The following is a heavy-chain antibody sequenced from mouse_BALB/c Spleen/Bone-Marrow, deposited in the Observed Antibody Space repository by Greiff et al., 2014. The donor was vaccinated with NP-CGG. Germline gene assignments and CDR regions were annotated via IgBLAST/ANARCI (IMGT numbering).Heavy chain of an antibody. CDR3: ARHRLRPLAY. CDR1: GYTFTNYW. J-gene: IGHJ3*01. V-gene: IGHV1-63*02. D-gene: IGHD1-2*01. CDR2: IYPGGDYT. Sequence: QVQLQQSGADLVRPGTSVKMSCKAAGYTFTNYWIGWVKQRPGQGLEWIGDIYPGGDYTKYNEKFKGKATLTADTSSSTAYMQLSSPTSEDSAIYYCARHRLRPLAYWGQGTLVTVSA.